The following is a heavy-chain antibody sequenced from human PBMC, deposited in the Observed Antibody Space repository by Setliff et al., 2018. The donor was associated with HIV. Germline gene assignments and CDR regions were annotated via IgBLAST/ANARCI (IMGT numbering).Heavy chain of an antibody. J-gene: IGHJ4*02. CDR1: GFTFSNYA. CDR3: AKDKDWAFDY. Sequence: GSLRLSCAASGFTFSNYAMTWVRQAPGKGLEWVSGISGSGDTTNYADSVKGRFTISRDNSKNTLYLQMNSLRAEDTAVYYCAKDKDWAFDYWGQGTLVTVSS. D-gene: IGHD3-9*01. CDR2: ISGSGDTT. V-gene: IGHV3-23*01.